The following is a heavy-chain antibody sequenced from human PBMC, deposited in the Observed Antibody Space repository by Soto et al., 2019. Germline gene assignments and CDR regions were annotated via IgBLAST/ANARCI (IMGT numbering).Heavy chain of an antibody. Sequence: QVQLQESGPGLVKPSETLSLTCTVSGGSISSYYWSWIRQPPGKGLEWIGYIYFRGSTNYNPSLKSRVTISVDTSKNQFSLKLSSVTAAETAVYYCASHMVRGVPFGYWGQGTLVTVSS. D-gene: IGHD3-10*01. CDR1: GGSISSYY. CDR3: ASHMVRGVPFGY. CDR2: IYFRGST. J-gene: IGHJ4*02. V-gene: IGHV4-59*08.